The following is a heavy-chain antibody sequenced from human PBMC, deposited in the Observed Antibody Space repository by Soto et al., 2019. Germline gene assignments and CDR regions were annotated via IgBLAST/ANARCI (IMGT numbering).Heavy chain of an antibody. J-gene: IGHJ6*02. Sequence: GASVKVSCKASGYKFSSYAIQWVRQAPGQRLEWKGWINVGNGNTKYSLKIQDRVTIIRETSADTAYKEMSSLRSEDTAVNYCEGSEETYNVVLTGLDLYYYYLGMDVWGQGTSVTVSS. V-gene: IGHV1-3*01. CDR2: INVGNGNT. CDR1: GYKFSSYA. CDR3: EGSEETYNVVLTGLDLYYYYLGMDV. D-gene: IGHD3-16*01.